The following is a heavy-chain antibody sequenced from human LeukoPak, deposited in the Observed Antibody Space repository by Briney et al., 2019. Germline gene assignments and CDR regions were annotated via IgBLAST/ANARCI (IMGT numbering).Heavy chain of an antibody. CDR1: GGSISSGGYS. CDR3: ARVRKAAVGFDY. D-gene: IGHD6-13*01. V-gene: IGHV4-39*07. J-gene: IGHJ4*02. Sequence: SETLSLTCAVSGGSISSGGYSWSWIRQPPGKGLEWIGSIYHSGSTYYNPSLKSRVTISVDTSKNQFSLKLSSVTAADTAVYYCARVRKAAVGFDYWGQGTLVTVSS. CDR2: IYHSGST.